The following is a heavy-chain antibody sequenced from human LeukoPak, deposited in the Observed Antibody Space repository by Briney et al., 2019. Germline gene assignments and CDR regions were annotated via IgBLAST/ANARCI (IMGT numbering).Heavy chain of an antibody. D-gene: IGHD3-10*01. J-gene: IGHJ4*02. CDR3: ARLSPGYGSGSYYDY. CDR1: GNSFTNSW. CDR2: IYPGDSSI. V-gene: IGHV5-51*01. Sequence: GESLKISCKGSGNSFTNSWHGRVRQMPGKGLEWMGIIYPGDSSIRYSPSFQGQVTISADKSISTAYLQWSSLKASDTAMYYCARLSPGYGSGSYYDYWGQGTLVTVSS.